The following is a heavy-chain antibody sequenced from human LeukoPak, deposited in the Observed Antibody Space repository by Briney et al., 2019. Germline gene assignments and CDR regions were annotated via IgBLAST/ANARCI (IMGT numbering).Heavy chain of an antibody. CDR1: GGTFSSYA. D-gene: IGHD6-13*01. CDR3: ARARYGTRCLDY. J-gene: IGHJ4*02. V-gene: IGHV1-69*05. Sequence: SVKVSCKASGGTFSSYAISWVRQAPGQGLEWMGGIIPIFGTANYAQKFQGRVTITTDESTSTAYMELSSLRSEDTAVYYCARARYGTRCLDYWGQGTLVTVSS. CDR2: IIPIFGTA.